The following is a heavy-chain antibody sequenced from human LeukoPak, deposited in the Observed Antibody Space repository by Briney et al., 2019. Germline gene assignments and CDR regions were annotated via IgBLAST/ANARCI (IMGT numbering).Heavy chain of an antibody. J-gene: IGHJ6*03. Sequence: GESLKISCMGSGYSFTSYWIGWVRQMPGKGLEWMGIIYPGDSDTRYSPSFQGQVTLSADKSISTAYLQWSSLKASDTAMYYCARHITMVRGVITPKYYYYMDVWGKGTTVTVSS. CDR1: GYSFTSYW. CDR3: ARHITMVRGVITPKYYYYMDV. D-gene: IGHD3-10*01. V-gene: IGHV5-51*01. CDR2: IYPGDSDT.